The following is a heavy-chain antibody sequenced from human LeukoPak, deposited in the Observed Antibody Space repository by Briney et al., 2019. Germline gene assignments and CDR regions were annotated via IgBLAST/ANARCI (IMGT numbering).Heavy chain of an antibody. CDR2: ISAYNGNT. V-gene: IGHV1-18*01. Sequence: ASVKVSCKASGYTFTSYGISWVRQAPGQGLEWMGWISAYNGNTNYAQKLQGRVTMTTDTSTGTAYMELRSLRSDDTAVYYCARDLAGEYSSSWHTPPDYFDYWGQGTLVTVSS. J-gene: IGHJ4*02. D-gene: IGHD6-13*01. CDR3: ARDLAGEYSSSWHTPPDYFDY. CDR1: GYTFTSYG.